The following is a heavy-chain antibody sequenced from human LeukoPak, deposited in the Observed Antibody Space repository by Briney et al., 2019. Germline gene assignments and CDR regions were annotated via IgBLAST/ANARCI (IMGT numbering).Heavy chain of an antibody. V-gene: IGHV1-2*02. CDR2: INPNSGGT. Sequence: ASVKVSCKASGYTFTGYYMHWVRQAPGQGLEWMGWINPNSGGTNYAQKFQGRVTMTRDTSISTAYMELSRLRSDDTAVYYWARDSGVTMVRGVIIIGGWFDPWGQGTLVTVSS. D-gene: IGHD3-10*01. CDR1: GYTFTGYY. J-gene: IGHJ5*02. CDR3: ARDSGVTMVRGVIIIGGWFDP.